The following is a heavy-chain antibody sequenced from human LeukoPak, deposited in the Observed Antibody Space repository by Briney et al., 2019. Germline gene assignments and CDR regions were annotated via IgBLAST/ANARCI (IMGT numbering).Heavy chain of an antibody. J-gene: IGHJ4*02. Sequence: SETLSLTCAVYGGSFSGYYWSWIRQPPGKGLEWIGEINHSGSTNYNPSLKSRVTISVDTSKSQFSLKVNSVTAADTAVYYCARLSRAGEDYWGQGILVTVSS. CDR2: INHSGST. V-gene: IGHV4-34*01. CDR3: ARLSRAGEDY. CDR1: GGSFSGYY. D-gene: IGHD3-16*01.